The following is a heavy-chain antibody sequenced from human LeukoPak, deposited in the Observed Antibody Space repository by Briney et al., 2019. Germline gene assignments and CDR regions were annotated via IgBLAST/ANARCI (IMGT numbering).Heavy chain of an antibody. V-gene: IGHV3-30*04. CDR1: GFTFSSYA. CDR3: ARGRPDYGDYVVHILDY. J-gene: IGHJ4*02. Sequence: GRSLRLSCAASGFTFSSYAMHWVRQAPDKGLEWVAVISYDGSNKYYADSVKGRFTISRDNSKNMLYLQMNSLRAEDTAVYYCARGRPDYGDYVVHILDYWGQGTLVTVSS. D-gene: IGHD4-17*01. CDR2: ISYDGSNK.